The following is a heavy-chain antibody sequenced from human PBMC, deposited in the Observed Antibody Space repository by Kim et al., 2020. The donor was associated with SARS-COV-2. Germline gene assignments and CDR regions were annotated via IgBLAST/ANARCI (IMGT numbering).Heavy chain of an antibody. Sequence: GGSLRLSCSASGFIFNSYGMYWVRQAPGRRLEWVALFVYGANDKHYADSVKGRFTIFRDNSDNTLYLQMNGLRAEDTATYYCVKRGLDAFDDWGQGTLVTVSS. V-gene: IGHV3-30*02. D-gene: IGHD1-1*01. CDR1: GFIFNSYG. CDR2: FVYGANDK. J-gene: IGHJ4*02. CDR3: VKRGLDAFDD.